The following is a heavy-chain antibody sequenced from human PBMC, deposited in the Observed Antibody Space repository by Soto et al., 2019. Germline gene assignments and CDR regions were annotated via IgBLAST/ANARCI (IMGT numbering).Heavy chain of an antibody. CDR2: ISAYNGNT. D-gene: IGHD6-6*01. CDR3: ARDRGRWQLEDYYYGMDV. CDR1: GYTFTSYG. Sequence: QVQLVQSGAEVKKPGASVKVSCKASGYTFTSYGISWVRQAPGQGLEWMGWISAYNGNTNYAQKLQGRVTMPTDTSTSTAYRELRSLRSDDTAVDYCARDRGRWQLEDYYYGMDVWGQGTTVTVSS. J-gene: IGHJ6*02. V-gene: IGHV1-18*01.